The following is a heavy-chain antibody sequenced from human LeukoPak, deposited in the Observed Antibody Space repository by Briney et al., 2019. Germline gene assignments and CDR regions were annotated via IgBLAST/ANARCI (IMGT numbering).Heavy chain of an antibody. V-gene: IGHV3-21*01. D-gene: IGHD6-19*01. CDR3: ARDPQWLVHYFDY. CDR1: GFTVSSNY. Sequence: GGSLRLSSAASGFTVSSNYMSWVRQAPGKGLEWVSSISSSSSYIYYADSVKGRFTISRDNAKNSLYLQMNSLRAEDTAVYYCARDPQWLVHYFDYWGQGTLVTVSS. CDR2: ISSSSSYI. J-gene: IGHJ4*02.